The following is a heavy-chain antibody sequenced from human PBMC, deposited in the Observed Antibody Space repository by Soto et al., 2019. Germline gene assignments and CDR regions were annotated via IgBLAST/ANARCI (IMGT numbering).Heavy chain of an antibody. CDR1: GGSLSGYY. V-gene: IGHV4-34*01. CDR3: ARGQEGVVATH. CDR2: IKDGGRT. J-gene: IGHJ4*02. D-gene: IGHD5-12*01. Sequence: QVQLQQWGAGLVKPSETLSLNCTVNGGSLSGYYWSWIRQPPGKGLEWIGEIKDGGRTNYSPSLKSRATISSDTSNNQFSLRLYSVTAADTGVYYCARGQEGVVATHWDQGTLVTVSS.